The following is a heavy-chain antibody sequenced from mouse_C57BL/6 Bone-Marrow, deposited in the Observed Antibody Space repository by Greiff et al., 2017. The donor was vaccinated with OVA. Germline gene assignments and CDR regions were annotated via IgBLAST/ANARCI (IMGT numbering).Heavy chain of an antibody. CDR2: IDPETGGT. D-gene: IGHD1-1*01. CDR1: GYTFTDYE. CDR3: TRGYYYGSSYSYYAMDY. Sequence: VHLVESGAELVRPGASVTLSCKASGYTFTDYEMHWVKQTPVHGLEWIGAIDPETGGTAYNQKFKGKAILTADKSSSTAYMELRSLTSEDSAVYYCTRGYYYGSSYSYYAMDYWGQGTSVTVSS. V-gene: IGHV1-15*01. J-gene: IGHJ4*01.